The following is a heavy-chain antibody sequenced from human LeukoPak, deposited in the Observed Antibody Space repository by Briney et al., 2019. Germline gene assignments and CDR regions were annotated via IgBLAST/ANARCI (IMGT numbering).Heavy chain of an antibody. Sequence: ASVKVSCKASGYTFTSYDIYWVRQATGQGLEWMGWMNPNSGNTGYAQKFQGRVTMTRNTSISTAYMELSSLRSEDTAVYYCARLYRPSSVGLVVVAEGMDVWGQGTTVTVSS. CDR2: MNPNSGNT. V-gene: IGHV1-8*01. D-gene: IGHD2-15*01. CDR3: ARLYRPSSVGLVVVAEGMDV. CDR1: GYTFTSYD. J-gene: IGHJ6*02.